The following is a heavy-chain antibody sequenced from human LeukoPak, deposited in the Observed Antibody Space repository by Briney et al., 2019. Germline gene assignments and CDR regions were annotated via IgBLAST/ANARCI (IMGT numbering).Heavy chain of an antibody. CDR1: GYTFTGYY. D-gene: IGHD6-13*01. J-gene: IGHJ5*02. CDR2: INPNSGGT. Sequence: ASVKVSCKAAGYTFTGYYMHWVRQAPGQGLEWMGWINPNSGGTNYAQKFQGRVTMTRDTSISTAYMELSRLRSDDTAVYYCARPYISRSWYRNWFDPWGQGTLVTVSS. CDR3: ARPYISRSWYRNWFDP. V-gene: IGHV1-2*02.